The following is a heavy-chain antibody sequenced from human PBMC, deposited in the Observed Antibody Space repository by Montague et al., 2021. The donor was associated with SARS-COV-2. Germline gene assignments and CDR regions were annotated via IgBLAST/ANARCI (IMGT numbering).Heavy chain of an antibody. D-gene: IGHD4-17*01. CDR3: ARLYGSSFDY. CDR2: FYYAGGT. J-gene: IGHJ4*02. CDR1: GGSVSRISSH. V-gene: IGHV4-39*01. Sequence: SETLSLTCTVSGGSVSRISSHWGWIRQPPGKGLEYIGSFYYAGGTQYYPYLKSRVTISVDTSNDQFSLKMNSVTAADTAVYFCARLYGSSFDYWGQGTLVTVSS.